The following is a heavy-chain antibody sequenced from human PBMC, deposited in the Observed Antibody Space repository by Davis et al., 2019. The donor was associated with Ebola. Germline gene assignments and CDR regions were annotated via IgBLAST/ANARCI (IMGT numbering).Heavy chain of an antibody. V-gene: IGHV3-21*03. D-gene: IGHD3-22*01. CDR3: TTDRSQFYYDADAETYYYYGMDV. CDR2: ISSSSSYI. Sequence: GGSLRLSCAASGFTFSNAWMSWVRQAPGKGLEWVSSISSSSSYIYYADSVKGRFTISRDNAKNSLYLQMNSLKTEDTAVYYCTTDRSQFYYDADAETYYYYGMDVWGQGTTVTVSS. J-gene: IGHJ6*02. CDR1: GFTFSNAW.